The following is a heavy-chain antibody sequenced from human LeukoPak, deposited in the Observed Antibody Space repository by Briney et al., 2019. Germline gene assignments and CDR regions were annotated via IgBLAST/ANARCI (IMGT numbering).Heavy chain of an antibody. D-gene: IGHD4-17*01. CDR2: IYYSGST. CDR3: ARYGDRDTLFDY. Sequence: SETLSLTCTVSGGSISSSSYYRGWIRQPPGQGLEWIGSIYYSGSTYYNPSLKSRVTISVDTSKNQFSLKLSSVTAADTAVYYCARYGDRDTLFDYWGQGTLVTVSS. J-gene: IGHJ4*02. CDR1: GGSISSSSYY. V-gene: IGHV4-39*07.